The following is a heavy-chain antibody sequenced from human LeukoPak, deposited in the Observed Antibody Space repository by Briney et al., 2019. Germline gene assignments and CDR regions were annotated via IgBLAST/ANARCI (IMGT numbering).Heavy chain of an antibody. V-gene: IGHV3-23*01. Sequence: GGSLRLSCAASGITFSSYGMSWVRQAPGKGLEWVSSISSTGGTTYYADSVKGRFTISRDNSKNTLYLQMNSLRAEDTAVYYCARSSGWPHYYYYYYMDVWGKGTTVTVSS. CDR1: GITFSSYG. CDR3: ARSSGWPHYYYYYYMDV. CDR2: ISSTGGTT. J-gene: IGHJ6*03. D-gene: IGHD6-19*01.